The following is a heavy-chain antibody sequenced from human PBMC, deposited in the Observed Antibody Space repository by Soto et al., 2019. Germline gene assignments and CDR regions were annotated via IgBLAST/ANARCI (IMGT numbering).Heavy chain of an antibody. Sequence: GGSLRLSCAASGFTFSSYWMHWVRQAPGKGLVWVSRINSDGSSTSYADSVKGRFTISRDNAKNTLYLQMNSLRAEDTAVYYCARADYGDYYIDYWGQGTLVTVSS. CDR3: ARADYGDYYIDY. V-gene: IGHV3-74*01. CDR2: INSDGSST. D-gene: IGHD4-17*01. J-gene: IGHJ4*02. CDR1: GFTFSSYW.